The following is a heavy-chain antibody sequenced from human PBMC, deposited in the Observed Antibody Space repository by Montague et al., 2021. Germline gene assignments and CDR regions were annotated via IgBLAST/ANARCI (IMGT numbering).Heavy chain of an antibody. J-gene: IGHJ3*02. V-gene: IGHV4-39*02. D-gene: IGHD3-10*01. Sequence: SETLSLTCTVSGGSIRSSIYYWAWIRQPPGKGLEWIGSIYYSGSTYYNTSLRNRVIMSVDTSKNQFSLNLTSVTAADTALYYCARDSPVVEPWVGEHKGAFDIWGQGTMVTVSS. CDR2: IYYSGST. CDR1: GGSIRSSIYY. CDR3: ARDSPVVEPWVGEHKGAFDI.